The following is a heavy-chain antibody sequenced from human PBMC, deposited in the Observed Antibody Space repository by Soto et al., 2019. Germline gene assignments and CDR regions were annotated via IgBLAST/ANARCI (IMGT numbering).Heavy chain of an antibody. Sequence: EVQLLESGGGLVQPGGSLRLSCAASGFTFSSYAMSWVRQAPGKGLEWVSAISGSGGITYYADSVKGRFTISRDNSKNTLYLQMNRLIAEDTAVYYCAKDVKVYSGYDFFDYWGQGTLVTVSS. D-gene: IGHD5-12*01. CDR2: ISGSGGIT. J-gene: IGHJ4*02. CDR1: GFTFSSYA. CDR3: AKDVKVYSGYDFFDY. V-gene: IGHV3-23*01.